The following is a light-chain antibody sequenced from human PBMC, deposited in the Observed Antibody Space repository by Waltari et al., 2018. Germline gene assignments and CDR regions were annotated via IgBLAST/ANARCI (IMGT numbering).Light chain of an antibody. CDR1: SSDTGYSNF. Sequence: QSALTQPASVSGSPGQSITISCTGTSSDTGYSNFVSWYQQHPGPAPKLMIYEVSNRPSGVSNRFSGSKSGNTASLTISGLQTEDEADYFCSSYLGYRADWVFGGGTKLTVL. CDR3: SSYLGYRADWV. CDR2: EVS. V-gene: IGLV2-14*01. J-gene: IGLJ3*02.